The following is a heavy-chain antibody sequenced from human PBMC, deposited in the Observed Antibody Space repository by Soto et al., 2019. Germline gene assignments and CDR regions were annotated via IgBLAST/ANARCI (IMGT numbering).Heavy chain of an antibody. V-gene: IGHV1-46*01. CDR2: INPSGGST. CDR1: GYTFTSYY. J-gene: IGHJ5*02. CDR3: ARDIPDIVIVPAAQGWFDP. D-gene: IGHD2-2*01. Sequence: QVQLVQSGAEVKKPGASVKVSCKASGYTFTSYYMHWVRQAPGQGLEWMGIINPSGGSTSYAQKIQGRVTMTRDTDTSTVEMELSSLRSEGTAVYYLARDIPDIVIVPAAQGWFDPWGQGTLVTVSS.